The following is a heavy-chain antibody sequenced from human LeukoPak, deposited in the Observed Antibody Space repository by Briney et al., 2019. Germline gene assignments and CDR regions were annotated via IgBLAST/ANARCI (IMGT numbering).Heavy chain of an antibody. Sequence: PGGSLRLSCAASGFTFSSYAMSWVRQAPGQGVGWVSAISGSGGDTYYADSVKGRFTISRDNSKNTLYLQMNSLRAEDTAVYYCAKDRTGLYSSWNWGQGTLVTVSS. CDR3: AKDRTGLYSSWN. J-gene: IGHJ4*02. V-gene: IGHV3-23*01. D-gene: IGHD6-6*01. CDR2: ISGSGGDT. CDR1: GFTFSSYA.